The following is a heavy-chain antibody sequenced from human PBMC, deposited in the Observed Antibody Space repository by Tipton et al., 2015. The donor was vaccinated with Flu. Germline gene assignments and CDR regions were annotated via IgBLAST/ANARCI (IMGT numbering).Heavy chain of an antibody. CDR1: SDSINNYY. Sequence: LRLSCGVSSDSINNYYWNWIRQPPGKGLEWIGYIYYSGITNYNPSLKSRVTISVDTSKNQFSLRLSSVTAADTAVYYCARVGGDYRDTSGFIPWFDLWGQGTLVTVSS. J-gene: IGHJ5*02. V-gene: IGHV4-59*01. CDR3: ARVGGDYRDTSGFIPWFDL. D-gene: IGHD3-22*01. CDR2: IYYSGIT.